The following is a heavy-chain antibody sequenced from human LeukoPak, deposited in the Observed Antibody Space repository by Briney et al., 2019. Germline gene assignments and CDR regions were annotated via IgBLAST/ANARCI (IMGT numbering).Heavy chain of an antibody. D-gene: IGHD6-13*01. Sequence: PGGSLGLSCSASGFTFSSYAMHWVRQAPGKGLEYVPAISSNGGSTYYADSVKGRFTISRDNSKNTLYLQMSSLRAEDTAVYYCVKEEQQLDPYYFDYWGQGTLVTVSS. J-gene: IGHJ4*02. CDR1: GFTFSSYA. CDR3: VKEEQQLDPYYFDY. V-gene: IGHV3-64D*06. CDR2: ISSNGGST.